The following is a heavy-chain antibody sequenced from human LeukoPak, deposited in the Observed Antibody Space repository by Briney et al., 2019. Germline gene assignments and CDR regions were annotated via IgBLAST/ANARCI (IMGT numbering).Heavy chain of an antibody. CDR1: GFRFSTYG. CDR2: ILYDGSNQ. D-gene: IGHD3-10*01. J-gene: IGHJ6*02. Sequence: GGSLRLSCAASGFRFSTYGMHWVRQAPGKGLEWVAVILYDGSNQYYGDPVRGRFTISRDNSKNTMYLQMNSLRAEDTAVYYCVRDDNYGSGRGEFLGMDVWGQGTTVTVSS. V-gene: IGHV3-33*01. CDR3: VRDDNYGSGRGEFLGMDV.